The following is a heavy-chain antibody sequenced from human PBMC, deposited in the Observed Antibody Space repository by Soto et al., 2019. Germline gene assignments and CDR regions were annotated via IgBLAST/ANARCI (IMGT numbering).Heavy chain of an antibody. V-gene: IGHV4-34*01. CDR1: GGSFSGYY. J-gene: IGHJ4*02. CDR2: INHSGST. CDR3: ARGLLTPQNGGGMGSYFDY. D-gene: IGHD3-16*01. Sequence: QVQLQQWGAGLLKPSETLSLTCAVYGGSFSGYYWSWIRQPPGKGLEWIGEINHSGSTNYNPSLKSRVTISVDTSKNQFSLKLSSVTAADTAVYYCARGLLTPQNGGGMGSYFDYWGQGTLLTVSS.